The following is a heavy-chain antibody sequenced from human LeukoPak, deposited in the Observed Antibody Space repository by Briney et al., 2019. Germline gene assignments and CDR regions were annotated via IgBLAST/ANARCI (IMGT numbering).Heavy chain of an antibody. CDR2: ITGSSSTT. J-gene: IGHJ4*02. D-gene: IGHD6-6*01. CDR1: GFTFSSYT. V-gene: IGHV3-48*01. CDR3: ARRGSSSSLDY. Sequence: SGGSLRLSCAASGFTFSSYTMNWVRRAPVKGLEWVSYITGSSSTTYYADSVKGRFTISRDNANSSLYLQMNSLRAEDTAVYYCARRGSSSSLDYWGQGTLVTVSS.